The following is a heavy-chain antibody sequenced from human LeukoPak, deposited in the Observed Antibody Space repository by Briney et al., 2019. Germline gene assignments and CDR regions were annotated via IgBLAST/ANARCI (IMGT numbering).Heavy chain of an antibody. J-gene: IGHJ6*02. D-gene: IGHD4-23*01. CDR3: ARGPATYGGYYYYYGMDV. CDR1: GGSFSSGTFH. V-gene: IGHV4-39*01. CDR2: IHFSGGT. Sequence: SETLSLTCTFSGGSFSSGTFHWAWIRQPPGKGLEWIGSIHFSGGTYYNPSLKSRVNISVDTSKNQFSLKVTSVTAADTAVYYCARGPATYGGYYYYYGMDVWGQGTTVTVSS.